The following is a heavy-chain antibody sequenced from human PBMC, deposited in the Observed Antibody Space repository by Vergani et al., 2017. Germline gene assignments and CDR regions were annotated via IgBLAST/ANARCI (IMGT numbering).Heavy chain of an antibody. J-gene: IGHJ6*03. Sequence: EVQLVQSGAEVKKPGESLKISCKGSGNSFTSYWIGWVRQMPGKGLEWMGIIYPGDSDTRYSPSFQGQVTISADKSISTAYLQWSSLKASDTAMYYCARLVSYCSGGSCYSEHYYYYMDVWGKGTTVTVSS. CDR3: ARLVSYCSGGSCYSEHYYYYMDV. D-gene: IGHD2-15*01. V-gene: IGHV5-51*01. CDR2: IYPGDSDT. CDR1: GNSFTSYW.